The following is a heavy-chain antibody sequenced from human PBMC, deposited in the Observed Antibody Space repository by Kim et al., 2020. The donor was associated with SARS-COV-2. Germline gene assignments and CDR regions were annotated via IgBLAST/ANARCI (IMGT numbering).Heavy chain of an antibody. J-gene: IGHJ4*02. V-gene: IGHV4-34*01. CDR2: RRST. Sequence: RRSTHYNPSLKSRVTISVDTSKNQFSLKLSSVTAADTAVYYCARGAGHDYWGQGTLVTVSS. CDR3: ARGAGHDY.